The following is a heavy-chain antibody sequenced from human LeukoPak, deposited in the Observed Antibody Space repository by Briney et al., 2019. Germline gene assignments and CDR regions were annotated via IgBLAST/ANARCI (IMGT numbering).Heavy chain of an antibody. D-gene: IGHD3-9*01. Sequence: GSLRLSCAASGFTVSSNYMSWVRQAPGKGLEWVSDIYSGGSTYYADSVKGRFTISRDNSKNTLYLQMNSLRAEDTAVYYCARAPLRYFDWLPDAFDIWGQGTMVTVSS. CDR3: ARAPLRYFDWLPDAFDI. CDR1: GFTVSSNY. J-gene: IGHJ3*02. CDR2: IYSGGST. V-gene: IGHV3-53*01.